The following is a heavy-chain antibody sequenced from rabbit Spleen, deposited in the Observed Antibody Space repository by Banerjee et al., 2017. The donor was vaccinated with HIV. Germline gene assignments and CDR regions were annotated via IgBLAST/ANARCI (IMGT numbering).Heavy chain of an antibody. J-gene: IGHJ4*01. CDR2: VDGGSSGST. V-gene: IGHV1S45*01. D-gene: IGHD6-1*01. Sequence: QEQLVESGGGLVQPEGSLTLTCTASGFSFSGRDWICWVRQARGKGLEWIACVDGGSSGSTYYASWAKGRFTISKTSSTTVTLQMTSLTAADTATYFCARGDYTYLGNAYDLWGPGTLVTVS. CDR1: GFSFSGRDW. CDR3: ARGDYTYLGNAYDL.